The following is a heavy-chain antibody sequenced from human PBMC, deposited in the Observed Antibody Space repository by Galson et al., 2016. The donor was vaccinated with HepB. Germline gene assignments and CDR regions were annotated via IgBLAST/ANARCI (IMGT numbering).Heavy chain of an antibody. CDR2: INPEGTIT. V-gene: IGHV3-74*03. Sequence: SLRLSCAASGFTFSNNWMYWVRQVPGKGPVWLSHINPEGTITTSADSVRGRFNISRDNAKNTVYLQMNSLRVEDTAVYYWARDRYCSGATCWGQGTLVTVSS. J-gene: IGHJ1*01. D-gene: IGHD2-15*01. CDR1: GFTFSNNW. CDR3: ARDRYCSGATC.